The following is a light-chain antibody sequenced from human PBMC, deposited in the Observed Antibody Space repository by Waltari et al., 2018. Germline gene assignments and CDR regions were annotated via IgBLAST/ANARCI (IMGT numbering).Light chain of an antibody. CDR3: QQYDNLPS. J-gene: IGKJ4*01. CDR2: DAS. Sequence: DIQMTQSPSSLSASVGDNVTITCQASQGINNYLNWYQQKPGKAPKVLIYDASNLETGGPASFRGSRSGPHFTFTISSLQPDHSLLLYCQQYDNLPSFGGGTKLEI. CDR1: QGINNY. V-gene: IGKV1-33*01.